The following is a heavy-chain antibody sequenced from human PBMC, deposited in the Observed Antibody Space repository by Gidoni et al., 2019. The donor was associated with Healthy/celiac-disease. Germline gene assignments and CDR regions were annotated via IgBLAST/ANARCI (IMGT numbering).Heavy chain of an antibody. V-gene: IGHV4-39*01. D-gene: IGHD3-22*01. CDR3: ARSTGSWVTMIVVVDRWFDP. Sequence: QLQLQESGPGLVKPSETLSLTCTVSGGSISSSSYYWGWIRQPPGKGLEWIGSIYYSGSTYYNPSLKSRVTISVDTSKNQFSLKLSSVTAADTAVYYCARSTGSWVTMIVVVDRWFDPWGQGTLVTVSS. J-gene: IGHJ5*02. CDR2: IYYSGST. CDR1: GGSISSSSYY.